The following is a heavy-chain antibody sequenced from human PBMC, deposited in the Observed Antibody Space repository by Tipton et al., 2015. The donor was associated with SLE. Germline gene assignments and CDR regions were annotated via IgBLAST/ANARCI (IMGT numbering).Heavy chain of an antibody. CDR3: ARVVGGYDSYYYYMDV. CDR2: IYTSGST. Sequence: TLSLTCTVSGGSISGYYWNWIRQPAGKGLEWIGYIYTSGSTNYNPSLKSRVTISVDTSKNQFSLKLSSVTAADTAVYYCARVVGGYDSYYYYMDVWGKGTTVTVSS. V-gene: IGHV4-4*09. CDR1: GGSISGYY. D-gene: IGHD5-12*01. J-gene: IGHJ6*03.